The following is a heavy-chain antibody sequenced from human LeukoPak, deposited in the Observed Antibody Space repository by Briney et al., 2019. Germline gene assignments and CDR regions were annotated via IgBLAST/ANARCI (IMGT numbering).Heavy chain of an antibody. CDR2: ISSSSSTI. D-gene: IGHD3-10*01. CDR1: GFTFSCNG. Sequence: GGSLRLSCAASGFTFSCNGMHWVRQAPGKGLEWVSYISSSSSTIYYADSVKGRFTISRDNAKNSLYLQMNSLRAEDTAVYYCASGGSLDYWGQGTLVTVSS. CDR3: ASGGSLDY. V-gene: IGHV3-48*01. J-gene: IGHJ4*02.